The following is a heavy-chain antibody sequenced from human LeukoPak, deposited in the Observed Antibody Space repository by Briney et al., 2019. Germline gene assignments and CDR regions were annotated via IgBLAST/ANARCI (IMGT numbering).Heavy chain of an antibody. CDR1: GFTFSSYS. Sequence: GGSLRLSCAASGFTFSSYSMNWVRQAPGKGLEWVSSIGSSSSYIYYADSVKGRFTISRDNAKNSLYLQMNSLRAEDTAVYYCARVRRGVAPGDYWGQGTLVTVSS. V-gene: IGHV3-21*01. CDR3: ARVRRGVAPGDY. CDR2: IGSSSSYI. D-gene: IGHD3-3*01. J-gene: IGHJ4*02.